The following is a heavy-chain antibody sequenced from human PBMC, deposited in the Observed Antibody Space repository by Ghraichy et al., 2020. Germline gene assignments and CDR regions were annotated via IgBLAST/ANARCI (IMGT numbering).Heavy chain of an antibody. CDR1: GGSITSYY. CDR3: ASRTTVTTVDY. V-gene: IGHV4-59*01. D-gene: IGHD4-17*01. J-gene: IGHJ4*02. Sequence: SETLSLTCTVSGGSITSYYWSWIRQPPGKGLEWIGYIFYSGSTIYNPSLKSRVTMPVDTSKNQCSLKLSSVTAADTAVYYCASRTTVTTVDYWGQGTLVTVSS. CDR2: IFYSGST.